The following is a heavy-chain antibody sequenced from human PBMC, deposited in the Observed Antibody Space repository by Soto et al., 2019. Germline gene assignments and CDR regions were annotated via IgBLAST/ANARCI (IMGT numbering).Heavy chain of an antibody. CDR3: AKDPNAGYYYDSSGYLDY. J-gene: IGHJ4*02. V-gene: IGHV3-23*01. Sequence: GGSLRLSCAASGFTFSSYAMSWVRQAPGKGLEWVSAISGSGGSTYYADSVKGRFTISRDNSKNTLYLQMNSLRAEDTAVYYCAKDPNAGYYYDSSGYLDYWGQGTLVTVSS. CDR1: GFTFSSYA. D-gene: IGHD3-22*01. CDR2: ISGSGGST.